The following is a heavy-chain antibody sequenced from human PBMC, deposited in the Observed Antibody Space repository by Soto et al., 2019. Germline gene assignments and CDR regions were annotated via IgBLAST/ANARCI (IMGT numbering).Heavy chain of an antibody. D-gene: IGHD5-12*01. CDR1: GFTFSSCG. CDR3: AKDVATTTSPLYYFDY. V-gene: IGHV3-30*18. CDR2: ISYDGSNK. J-gene: IGHJ4*02. Sequence: GGSLRLSCAASGFTFSSCGMHWVRQAPGKGLEWVAVISYDGSNKYYADSVKGRFTISRDNSKNTLYLQMNSLRAEDTAVYYCAKDVATTTSPLYYFDYSGKGARVTVPS.